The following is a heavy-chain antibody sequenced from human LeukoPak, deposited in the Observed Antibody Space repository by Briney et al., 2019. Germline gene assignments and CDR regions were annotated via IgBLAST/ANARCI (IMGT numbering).Heavy chain of an antibody. CDR3: ARCIAAAGPEYFEH. D-gene: IGHD6-13*01. V-gene: IGHV1-2*02. CDR1: VYTFTGYY. J-gene: IGHJ1*01. CDR2: INPNSGGT. Sequence: ASVKVSCKACVYTFTGYYMHWVRQAPGQGREWMGWINPNSGGTNYAQKFQGRVTMTRDTSISTAYMELSRLRSDETAVYYCARCIAAAGPEYFEHWGQGTLVTVSS.